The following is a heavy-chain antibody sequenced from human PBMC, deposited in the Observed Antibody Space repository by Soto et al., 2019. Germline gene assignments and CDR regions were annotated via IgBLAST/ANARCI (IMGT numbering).Heavy chain of an antibody. V-gene: IGHV3-53*01. CDR2: IYSGGST. CDR3: ARVRRIEYSGYDFWYYFDY. J-gene: IGHJ4*02. D-gene: IGHD5-12*01. Sequence: GGSLRLSCAASGFTVSSNYMSWVRQAPGKGLEWVSVIYSGGSTYYADSVKGRFTISRDNSKNTLYLQMNSLRAEDTAVYYCARVRRIEYSGYDFWYYFDYWGQGTLATVSS. CDR1: GFTVSSNY.